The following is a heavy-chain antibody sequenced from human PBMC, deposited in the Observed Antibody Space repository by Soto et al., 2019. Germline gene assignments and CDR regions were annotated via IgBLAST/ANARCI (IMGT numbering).Heavy chain of an antibody. D-gene: IGHD3-10*01. CDR2: IYYSGST. CDR1: GGSISSYY. J-gene: IGHJ6*02. Sequence: SETLSLTCTVSGGSISSYYWSWIRQPPGKGLEWIGYIYYSGSTNYNPSHKSRVTISVDTSKNQFSLKLSSVTAADTAVYYCASLYGSGSYYYYYGMDVWGQGTTVTVSS. CDR3: ASLYGSGSYYYYYGMDV. V-gene: IGHV4-59*08.